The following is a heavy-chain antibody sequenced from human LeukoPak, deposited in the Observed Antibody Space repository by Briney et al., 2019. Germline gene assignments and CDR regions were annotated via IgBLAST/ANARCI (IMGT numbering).Heavy chain of an antibody. CDR2: IYHSGTT. D-gene: IGHD2/OR15-2a*01. J-gene: IGHJ4*02. CDR3: ARHVGTTSYFDY. Sequence: PSETLSLTCTVSGGSISISNYYWGWIRRPPGKGLEWIGSIYHSGTTYYNPSLKSRVTISVDTSKNQFSLKLSSVTAADTAVYYCARHVGTTSYFDYWGQGTLVTVSS. CDR1: GGSISISNYY. V-gene: IGHV4-39*01.